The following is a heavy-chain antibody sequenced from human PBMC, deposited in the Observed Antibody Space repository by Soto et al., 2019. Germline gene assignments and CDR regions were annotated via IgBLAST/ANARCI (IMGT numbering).Heavy chain of an antibody. CDR1: GFTFSNYA. CDR2: IRGSGDDT. Sequence: EVQLLESGGGLGQPGGSLRLSCAASGFTFSNYAIHWVRQAPGKGLEWVSSIRGSGDDTHYADSVKGRLSISRDNSKNTVYVQMNNLRVEDTAVDYCATDCGRFYNEFESWGQGTMVTVSS. V-gene: IGHV3-23*01. D-gene: IGHD2-21*01. J-gene: IGHJ3*01. CDR3: ATDCGRFYNEFES.